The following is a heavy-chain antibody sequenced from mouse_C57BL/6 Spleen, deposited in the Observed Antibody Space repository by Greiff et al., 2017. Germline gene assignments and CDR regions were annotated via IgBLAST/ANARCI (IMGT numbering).Heavy chain of an antibody. CDR3: ARGNYYFDY. CDR2: ISDGGSYT. Sequence: DVMLVESGGGLVKPGGSLKLSCAASGFTFSSYAMSWVRQTPEKRLEWVATISDGGSYTYDPDNVKGRFTISRDNAKNNLYLQMSHLKSEDTAMYYCARGNYYFDYWGQGTTLTVSS. J-gene: IGHJ2*01. V-gene: IGHV5-4*03. CDR1: GFTFSSYA.